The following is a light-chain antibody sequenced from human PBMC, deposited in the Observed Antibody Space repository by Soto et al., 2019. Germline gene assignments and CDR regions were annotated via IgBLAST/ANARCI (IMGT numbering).Light chain of an antibody. V-gene: IGKV4-1*01. CDR1: QSVLYSSNNKNY. CDR3: RQYYSTPGT. Sequence: DIVMAQSPDSLAVSLVERATINCKSSQSVLYSSNNKNYLAWYQQKPGQPPKLLIYWASTRESGVPDRFNRSGYRTDFTLTISSLQAEDVAVYYCRQYYSTPGTFGQGTKVDIK. J-gene: IGKJ1*01. CDR2: WAS.